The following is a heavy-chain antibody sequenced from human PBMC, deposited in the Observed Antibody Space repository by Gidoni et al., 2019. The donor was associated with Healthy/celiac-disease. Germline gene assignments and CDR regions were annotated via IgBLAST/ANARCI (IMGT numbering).Heavy chain of an antibody. J-gene: IGHJ4*02. CDR3: AWGQLERRPADHFIFRASTFDY. CDR1: GGTFSSYA. CDR2: IIPIFGTA. D-gene: IGHD1-1*01. V-gene: IGHV1-69*01. Sequence: QVQLVQSGAEVKKPGSSVKVSCKASGGTFSSYAISWVRQAPGQGLEWMGGIIPIFGTANYAQKFRGRVTITADESTSTAYMELSSLRSEDTAVYYCAWGQLERRPADHFIFRASTFDYWGQGTLVTVSS.